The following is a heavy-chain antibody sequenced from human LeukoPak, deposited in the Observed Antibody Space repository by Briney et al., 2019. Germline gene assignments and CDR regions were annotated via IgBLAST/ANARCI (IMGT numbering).Heavy chain of an antibody. Sequence: PGGSLRLSCAASGLTFSDYYMSWIRQAPGKGLEWVSYISSSSSYTNYAESVKGRFTISRDNAKNSLYLQMNSLRAEDTAVYYCARRQVVGGNYYGIDVWGQGTTVTVTS. V-gene: IGHV3-11*03. CDR3: ARRQVVGGNYYGIDV. D-gene: IGHD2-15*01. J-gene: IGHJ6*02. CDR1: GLTFSDYY. CDR2: ISSSSSYT.